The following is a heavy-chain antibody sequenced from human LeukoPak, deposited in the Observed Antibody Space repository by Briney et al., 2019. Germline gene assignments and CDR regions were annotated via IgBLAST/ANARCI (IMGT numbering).Heavy chain of an antibody. J-gene: IGHJ3*02. D-gene: IGHD3-22*01. V-gene: IGHV1-8*01. Sequence: ASVKVSCKASGYTFTTYDIHWVRQAAGQGLEWMGWMSPNSGNTGYAPEFQGRVLMTRNSSISTAYMELSSLTSEDTAVYYCARCTTYYYDSSGYLGAFDIWGQGTMVTVSS. CDR1: GYTFTTYD. CDR3: ARCTTYYYDSSGYLGAFDI. CDR2: MSPNSGNT.